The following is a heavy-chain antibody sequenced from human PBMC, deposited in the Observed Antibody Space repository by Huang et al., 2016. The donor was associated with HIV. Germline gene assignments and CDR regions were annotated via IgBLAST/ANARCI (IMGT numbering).Heavy chain of an antibody. CDR2: IIPRFGTR. CDR3: AKRGGAWGSPYAFDL. J-gene: IGHJ3*01. CDR1: GGSFNNFG. D-gene: IGHD3-16*01. V-gene: IGHV1-69*13. Sequence: QVQLVQTGAEVRKPGSSVKVSCRASGGSFNNFGVNWVRQAPGQGLEWMGGIIPRFGTRSDAQRFKDRVTITADETTGVVHLEVTSLRSDDTAVYFCAKRGGAWGSPYAFDLWGPGTMVTVSS.